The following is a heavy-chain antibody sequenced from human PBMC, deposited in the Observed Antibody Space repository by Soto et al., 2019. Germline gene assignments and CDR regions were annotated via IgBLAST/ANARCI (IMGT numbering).Heavy chain of an antibody. CDR2: ISGSGGST. V-gene: IGHV3-23*01. J-gene: IGHJ5*02. D-gene: IGHD3-3*01. CDR1: GFTFSSYA. CDR3: AKGNYDFWSGYTAYNWFDP. Sequence: GGSLRLSCAASGFTFSSYAMSWVRQAPGKGLEWVSVISGSGGSTYYADSVKGRFTISRDNSKNTLYLQMNSLRAEDTAVYYCAKGNYDFWSGYTAYNWFDPWGQGTLVTVSS.